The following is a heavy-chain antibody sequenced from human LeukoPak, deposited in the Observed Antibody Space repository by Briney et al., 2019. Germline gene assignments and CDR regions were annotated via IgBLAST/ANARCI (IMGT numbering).Heavy chain of an antibody. V-gene: IGHV3-23*01. J-gene: IGHJ4*02. CDR2: ISGSGGST. CDR1: GFTFSSYA. CDR3: AKEMSYARIVGATPFDY. D-gene: IGHD1-26*01. Sequence: PGGSLRLSCAASGFTFSSYAMSWVRQAPGKGLEWVSAISGSGGSTYYADSVKGRFTISRDNSKNTLYLQINSLRAEDTAVYYCAKEMSYARIVGATPFDYWGQGTLVTVSS.